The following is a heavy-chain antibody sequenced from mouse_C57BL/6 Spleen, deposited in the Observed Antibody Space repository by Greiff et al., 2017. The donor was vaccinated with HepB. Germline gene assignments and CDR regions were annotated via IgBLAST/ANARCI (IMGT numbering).Heavy chain of an antibody. J-gene: IGHJ3*01. Sequence: DVQLVESGPELVKPGASVKIPCKASGYTFTDYNMDWVKQSHGKSLEWIGDINPNNGGTIYNQKFKGKATLTVDKSSSTAYMELRSLTSEDTAVYYCAIYYYASFAYWGQGTLVTVSA. CDR3: AIYYYASFAY. V-gene: IGHV1-18*01. D-gene: IGHD1-1*01. CDR2: INPNNGGT. CDR1: GYTFTDYN.